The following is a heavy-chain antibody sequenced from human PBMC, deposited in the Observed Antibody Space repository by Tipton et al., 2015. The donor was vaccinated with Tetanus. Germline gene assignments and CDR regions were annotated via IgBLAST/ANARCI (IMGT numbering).Heavy chain of an antibody. D-gene: IGHD3-22*01. CDR1: GGSISSYY. V-gene: IGHV4-59*01. Sequence: TLSLTCTVSGGSISSYYWSWIRQPPGKGLEWIGDIYYRGETNYNPSVSSRLTISLDTSRNQVSLRLTSVTAADTAVYFCARIRYYPDSSAFLSDYWGRGIRVTVPS. J-gene: IGHJ4*02. CDR3: ARIRYYPDSSAFLSDY. CDR2: IYYRGET.